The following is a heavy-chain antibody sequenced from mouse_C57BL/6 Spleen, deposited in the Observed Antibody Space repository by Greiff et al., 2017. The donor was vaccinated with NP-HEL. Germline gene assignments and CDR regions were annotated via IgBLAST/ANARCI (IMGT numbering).Heavy chain of an antibody. J-gene: IGHJ2*01. Sequence: QVQLQQSGAELARPGASVKLSCKASGYTFTSYGISWVKQSTGQGLEWNGEIYPRSGNTYYNEKFKGKATLTADKSSSTAYMELRSLTSEDSAVYFCASEPPFDYWGQGTTLTVSS. CDR2: IYPRSGNT. CDR3: ASEPPFDY. V-gene: IGHV1-81*01. CDR1: GYTFTSYG.